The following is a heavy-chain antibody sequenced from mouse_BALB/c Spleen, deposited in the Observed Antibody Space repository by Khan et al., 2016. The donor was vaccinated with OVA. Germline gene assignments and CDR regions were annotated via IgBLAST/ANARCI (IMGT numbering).Heavy chain of an antibody. CDR3: TKPAYEGYFDY. CDR1: GYSFTDYA. D-gene: IGHD2-3*01. CDR2: ISTYSGNT. V-gene: IGHV1S137*01. J-gene: IGHJ2*01. Sequence: QVQLQQSGPELVRPGVSVKISCKGSGYSFTDYALHWVKQSHAKSLEWIGLISTYSGNTNYNQYFKGKATMTVDKSSSPAYMELARLTSEDSAIYYCTKPAYEGYFDYWGQGTTLTVSS.